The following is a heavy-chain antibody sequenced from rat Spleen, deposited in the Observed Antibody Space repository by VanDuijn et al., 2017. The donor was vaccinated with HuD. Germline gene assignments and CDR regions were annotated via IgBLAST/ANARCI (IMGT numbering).Heavy chain of an antibody. V-gene: IGHV3-1*01. CDR3: ARYRDSYGHVGIFDT. D-gene: IGHD1-12*01. CDR1: GYSITSNY. Sequence: EVQLQESGPGLVKPSQSLSLTCSVTGYSITSNYWGWIRKFPGNKMGWIGYIGYSGDTGYNPSLQRRISFTRDTSKNQFFLQLNSVTTEDTATYYCARYRDSYGHVGIFDTWGQGVMVTVSS. J-gene: IGHJ2*01. CDR2: IGYSGDT.